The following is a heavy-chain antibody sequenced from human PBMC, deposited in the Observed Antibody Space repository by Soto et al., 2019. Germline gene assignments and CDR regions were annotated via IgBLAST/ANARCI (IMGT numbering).Heavy chain of an antibody. Sequence: QVQLVQSRAEVKKPGSSVKVSCKASGGTFSSYAISWVRQAPGQGLEWMGGIIPIFGTANYAQKFQGRVTITAYESTSTAYMELMSLRSEDTAVYYCARESRYCSGGSCYFLPGIDYWGQGTLVTVSS. CDR2: IIPIFGTA. V-gene: IGHV1-69*12. CDR3: ARESRYCSGGSCYFLPGIDY. D-gene: IGHD2-15*01. CDR1: GGTFSSYA. J-gene: IGHJ4*02.